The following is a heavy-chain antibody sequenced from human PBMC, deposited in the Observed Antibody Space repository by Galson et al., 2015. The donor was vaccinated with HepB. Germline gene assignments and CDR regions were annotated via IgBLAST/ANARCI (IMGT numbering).Heavy chain of an antibody. J-gene: IGHJ2*01. Sequence: SLRLSCAASGFTFSTYAMSWVRQTPGKGPEWVSSLDHDSRHSYYTDSVKGRFTISRDNSRKTLHLQLNSLRVEDTAVYYCAKDKSKGVGWWYFDLWRRGPLVPVSS. CDR2: LDHDSRHS. V-gene: IGHV3-23*01. D-gene: IGHD3-3*01. CDR3: AKDKSKGVGWWYFDL. CDR1: GFTFSTYA.